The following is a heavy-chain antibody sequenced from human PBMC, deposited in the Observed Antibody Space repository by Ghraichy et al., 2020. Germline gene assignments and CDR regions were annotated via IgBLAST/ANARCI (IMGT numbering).Heavy chain of an antibody. J-gene: IGHJ3*01. CDR2: IYYSGST. CDR1: GGSVSSGSYY. Sequence: SETLSLTCTVSGGSVSSGSYYWSWIRQPPGKGLEWIGYIYYSGSTNYNPSLKSRVTISVDTSKNQFSLKLSSVTAADTAVYYCARESQQYCGGDCPDAFEFWGQGTMVTVSS. D-gene: IGHD2-21*01. CDR3: ARESQQYCGGDCPDAFEF. V-gene: IGHV4-61*01.